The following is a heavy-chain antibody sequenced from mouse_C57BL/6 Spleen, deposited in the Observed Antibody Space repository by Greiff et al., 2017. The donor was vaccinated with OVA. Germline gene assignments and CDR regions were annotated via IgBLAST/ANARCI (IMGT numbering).Heavy chain of an antibody. CDR2: INPNNGGT. J-gene: IGHJ2*01. CDR3: ALIYYDYDEYYFDY. CDR1: GYTFTDYY. Sequence: VQLQQSGPELVKPGASVKISCKASGYTFTDYYMNWVKQSHGKSLEWIGDINPNNGGTSYNQKFKGKATLTVDKSSSTAYMELRSLTSEDSAVYYCALIYYDYDEYYFDYWGQGTTLTVSS. V-gene: IGHV1-26*01. D-gene: IGHD2-4*01.